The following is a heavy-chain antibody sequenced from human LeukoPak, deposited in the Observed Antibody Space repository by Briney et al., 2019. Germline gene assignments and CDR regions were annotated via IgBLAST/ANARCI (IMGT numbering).Heavy chain of an antibody. CDR2: ISYDGSNK. CDR1: GFTFSSYA. V-gene: IGHV3-30-3*01. J-gene: IGHJ4*02. Sequence: GSPRLSCAASGFTFSSYAMHWVRQAPGKGLEWAAVISYDGSNKYYADSVKGRFTISRDNSKNTLYLQMNSLRAEDTAVYYCARGYCSSTSCYYFDYWGQGTLVTVSS. CDR3: ARGYCSSTSCYYFDY. D-gene: IGHD2-2*01.